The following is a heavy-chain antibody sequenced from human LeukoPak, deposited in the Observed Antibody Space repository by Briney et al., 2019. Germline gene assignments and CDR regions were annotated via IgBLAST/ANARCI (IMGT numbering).Heavy chain of an antibody. J-gene: IGHJ3*02. CDR3: ARHYLGSLGIAVAESAFDI. V-gene: IGHV5-51*01. D-gene: IGHD6-19*01. CDR2: IYPGDSDT. Sequence: GESLKISCKASGYRFTEFWIAWVRRTPGKGLEWMGIIYPGDSDTRYSPSFQGQVTISADKSISTAYLQWSSLKASDTAMYYCARHYLGSLGIAVAESAFDIWGQGTMVTVSS. CDR1: GYRFTEFW.